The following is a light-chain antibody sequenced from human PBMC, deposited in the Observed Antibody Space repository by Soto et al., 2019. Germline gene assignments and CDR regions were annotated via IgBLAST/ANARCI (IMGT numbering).Light chain of an antibody. CDR1: QGISSA. CDR3: QQFNSYPRT. Sequence: AIPLTQSPSSLSASVGDRVTITCRASQGISSALAWYQQKPGQAPKLLIYDASSLESGVPSRFSGSGSGTDVTLTISSLQPEDFATYYCQQFNSYPRTFGPGTKVDIK. J-gene: IGKJ3*01. V-gene: IGKV1-13*02. CDR2: DAS.